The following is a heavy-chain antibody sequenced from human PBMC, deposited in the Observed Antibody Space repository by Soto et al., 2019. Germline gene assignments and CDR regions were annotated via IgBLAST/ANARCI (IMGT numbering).Heavy chain of an antibody. D-gene: IGHD4-17*01. CDR1: GFTFSSYA. CDR3: AGTTVTTLAF. J-gene: IGHJ4*02. V-gene: IGHV3-23*01. CDR2: ISGSGGST. Sequence: GGSLRLSCAASGFTFSSYAMSWVRQAPGKGLEWVSAISGSGGSTYYADSVKGRFAISRDNSKNTLYLEMNSLRDEDTAVYYCAGTTVTTLAFWGQGTLVTVSS.